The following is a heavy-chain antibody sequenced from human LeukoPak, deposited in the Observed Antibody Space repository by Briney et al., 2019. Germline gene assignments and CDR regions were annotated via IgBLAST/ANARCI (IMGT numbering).Heavy chain of an antibody. Sequence: PGGSLRLPCAASGFTFSSYWMHWVRQAPGKGLVWVSRINTDGSSTSYADSVKGRFTISRDNSKNTLSPEMNGLRGEDTAVYYCTRGRWFGELFYAMDVWGQGTTVTVSS. CDR1: GFTFSSYW. CDR3: TRGRWFGELFYAMDV. J-gene: IGHJ6*02. CDR2: INTDGSST. V-gene: IGHV3-74*01. D-gene: IGHD3-10*01.